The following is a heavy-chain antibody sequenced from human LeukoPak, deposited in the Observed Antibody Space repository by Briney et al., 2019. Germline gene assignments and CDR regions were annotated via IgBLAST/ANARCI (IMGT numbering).Heavy chain of an antibody. CDR2: ISGSGGST. V-gene: IGHV3-23*01. Sequence: GGSLRLSCAASGFTFSSYAMSWVRQAPGKGLEWVSAISGSGGSTYYADSVKGRFTISRDNSRNTLYLQMNSLRAEDTAVYYCAKETGYYDSSGYYKNWGQGTLVTVSS. J-gene: IGHJ4*02. CDR1: GFTFSSYA. CDR3: AKETGYYDSSGYYKN. D-gene: IGHD3-22*01.